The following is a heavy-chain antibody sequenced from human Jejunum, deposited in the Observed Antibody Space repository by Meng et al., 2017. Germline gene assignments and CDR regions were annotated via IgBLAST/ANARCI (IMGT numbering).Heavy chain of an antibody. CDR2: ISYDGTDK. CDR1: GFTFSTFA. V-gene: IGHV3-30*01. CDR3: ASNVDPAMLTDY. D-gene: IGHD5-18*01. J-gene: IGHJ4*02. Sequence: GESLKISCAASGFTFSTFAMHWVRQAPGKGLEWVTTISYDGTDKYYADSVKGRFTISRDNSKNTLYLQMNSLRAEDTAVYYCASNVDPAMLTDYWGQGTLVTVSS.